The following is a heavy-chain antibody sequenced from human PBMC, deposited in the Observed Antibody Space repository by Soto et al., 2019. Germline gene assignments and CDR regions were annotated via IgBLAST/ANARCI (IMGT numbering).Heavy chain of an antibody. CDR3: ARDGDVNTGFGKDY. CDR1: GFTFSSYG. V-gene: IGHV3-33*01. J-gene: IGHJ4*02. Sequence: TGGSLRLSCAASGFTFSSYGMHWVRQAPGKGLEWVAFIWHDGGNRFYAESVKGRFTISRDNSKNTLYLQMTSLSAEDTAMYYCARDGDVNTGFGKDYWGQGALVTVPQ. D-gene: IGHD3-16*01. CDR2: IWHDGGNR.